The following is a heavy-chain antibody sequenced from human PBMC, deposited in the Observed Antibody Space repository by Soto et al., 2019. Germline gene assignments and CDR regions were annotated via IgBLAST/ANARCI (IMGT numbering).Heavy chain of an antibody. CDR3: ATPRDYGDYVGPHRDYYYGMDV. J-gene: IGHJ6*02. V-gene: IGHV1-69*13. CDR1: GGTFSSYA. D-gene: IGHD4-17*01. Sequence: ASVKVSCKVSGGTFSSYAISWVRQAPGQGLEWMGGIIPIFGTANYAQKFQGRVTSTADESRSTAYMELSSLRSEDTAVYYCATPRDYGDYVGPHRDYYYGMDVWGQGTTVTVSS. CDR2: IIPIFGTA.